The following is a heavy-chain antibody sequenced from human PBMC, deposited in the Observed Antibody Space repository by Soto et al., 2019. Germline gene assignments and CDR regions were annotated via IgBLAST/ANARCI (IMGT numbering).Heavy chain of an antibody. Sequence: ESGGGVVQPGRSLRLSCAASGFAFSSYAMHWVRQAPGKGLEGVAVISYDGSNKYYADSVKGRFTISRDNSKNTLYLQMNSLRAEDTTVYYCARDLSGSGDWGQGTLVTVSS. V-gene: IGHV3-30-3*01. CDR1: GFAFSSYA. J-gene: IGHJ4*02. D-gene: IGHD3-10*01. CDR3: ARDLSGSGD. CDR2: ISYDGSNK.